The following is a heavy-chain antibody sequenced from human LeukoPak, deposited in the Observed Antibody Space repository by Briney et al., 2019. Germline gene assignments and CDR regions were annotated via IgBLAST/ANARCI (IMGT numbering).Heavy chain of an antibody. CDR2: IKHDESEK. V-gene: IGHV3-7*03. CDR3: ARDNGGSLDH. CDR1: GFTLSSYW. J-gene: IGHJ4*02. Sequence: GGSLRLSCAASGFTLSSYWMAWVRQAPGKGLEWVANIKHDESEKYYAESVRGRFTISRENAKNSLYLQMNGLRAEDTALYYCARDNGGSLDHWGQGTLLTVSS. D-gene: IGHD4-23*01.